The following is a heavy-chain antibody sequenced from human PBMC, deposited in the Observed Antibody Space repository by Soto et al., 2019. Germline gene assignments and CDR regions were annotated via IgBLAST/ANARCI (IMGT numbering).Heavy chain of an antibody. D-gene: IGHD5-12*01. CDR2: IYYSGSN. CDR1: GGSISSGDYY. CDR3: SRVSISWWLRSFSPYFDY. J-gene: IGHJ4*02. Sequence: QVQLQESGPGLVKPSQTLSLTCTVSGGSISSGDYYWSWIRQPPGKGLGWIGYIYYSGSNYYIPSPKSRVTLSVDTSKNQFYLKLSSVTAAGTAVYYCSRVSISWWLRSFSPYFDYWGQGTLVTVSS. V-gene: IGHV4-30-4*01.